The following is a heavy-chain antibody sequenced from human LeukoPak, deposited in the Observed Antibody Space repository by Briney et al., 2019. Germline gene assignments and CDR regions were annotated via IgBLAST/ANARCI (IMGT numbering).Heavy chain of an antibody. CDR3: ARKTAVDEGYFDWLLYSVRYGMDV. V-gene: IGHV1-2*02. Sequence: ASVKVSCKASGYTFTGYYMHWVRQAPGQGLEWVGWINPNSGGTNYAQKFQGRVTMTRDTSISTAYMELSRLRSDDTAVYYCARKTAVDEGYFDWLLYSVRYGMDVWGQGTTVTVSS. J-gene: IGHJ6*02. CDR1: GYTFTGYY. D-gene: IGHD3-9*01. CDR2: INPNSGGT.